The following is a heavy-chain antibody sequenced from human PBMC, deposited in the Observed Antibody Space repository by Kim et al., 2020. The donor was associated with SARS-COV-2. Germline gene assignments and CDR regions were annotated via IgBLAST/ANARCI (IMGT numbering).Heavy chain of an antibody. CDR2: IYYSGST. D-gene: IGHD6-13*01. CDR3: ARQGESSFHGMDV. J-gene: IGHJ6*02. V-gene: IGHV4-39*01. Sequence: SETLSLTCTVSGGSIRSSSYYWGWIRQPPGKGLEWIGSIYYSGSTYYNPSLKSRVTISVDTSKNQFSLKLSSVTAADTAVYYCARQGESSFHGMDVWGQGTTVTVSS. CDR1: GGSIRSSSYY.